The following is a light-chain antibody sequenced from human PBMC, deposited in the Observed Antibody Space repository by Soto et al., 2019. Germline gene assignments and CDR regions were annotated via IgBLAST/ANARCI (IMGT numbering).Light chain of an antibody. CDR3: QTWVTGIHI. CDR2: LNSDGSH. J-gene: IGLJ2*01. CDR1: SGHSNYA. V-gene: IGLV4-69*01. Sequence: QSVLTQSPSASASLGASVKLTCTLSSGHSNYAIAWHQQQPEKGPRFLMKLNSDGSHSKGDGIPDRFSGSSSGDERYLTISTLQSEDEADYYCQTWVTGIHIFGGGTKVTVL.